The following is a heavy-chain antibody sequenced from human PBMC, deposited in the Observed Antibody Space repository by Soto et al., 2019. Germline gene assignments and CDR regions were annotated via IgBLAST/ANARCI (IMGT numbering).Heavy chain of an antibody. D-gene: IGHD3-10*01. CDR3: AGGLLWFGELTPSAFHWFDP. Sequence: SETLSLTCTASGGSISSYYWSWIRQPPGKGLEWIGYNYYSGSTNYNPTLKSRVTISVDTSKNQFSLKLSSGTAADTAVYYCAGGLLWFGELTPSAFHWFDPWGQGTLVTVSS. CDR1: GGSISSYY. V-gene: IGHV4-59*01. CDR2: NYYSGST. J-gene: IGHJ5*02.